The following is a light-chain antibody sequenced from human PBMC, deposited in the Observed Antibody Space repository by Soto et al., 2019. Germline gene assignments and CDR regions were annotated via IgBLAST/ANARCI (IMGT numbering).Light chain of an antibody. CDR2: EVS. V-gene: IGLV2-8*01. CDR1: SSDVGAYKY. Sequence: QSALTQPPSASGSPGQSVTISCTGTSSDVGAYKYVSWYPQYPGKAPKLMIYEVSKRPSGVPDRFSGSKSGNTASLTVSGLQADDEANYSCTSYVGSNIRVFGGGTHLTVL. J-gene: IGLJ3*02. CDR3: TSYVGSNIRV.